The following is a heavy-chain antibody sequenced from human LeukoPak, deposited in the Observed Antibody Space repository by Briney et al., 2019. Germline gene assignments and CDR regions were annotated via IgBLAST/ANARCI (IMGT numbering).Heavy chain of an antibody. CDR2: INDRGHT. D-gene: IGHD4-23*01. J-gene: IGHJ4*02. CDR3: ARDPTTVVTLPYYFGF. Sequence: SETLSLTCAVHGGSFSGYHWNWIRQSPEKGLEWIGEINDRGHTNYNPSLKSRVTISVDTSKKQFSLRLSSVTAADTAVYYCARDPTTVVTLPYYFGFWGQGTLVAVSS. CDR1: GGSFSGYH. V-gene: IGHV4-34*01.